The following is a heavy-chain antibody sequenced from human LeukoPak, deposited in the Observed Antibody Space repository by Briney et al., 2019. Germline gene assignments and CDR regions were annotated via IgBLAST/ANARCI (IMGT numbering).Heavy chain of an antibody. J-gene: IGHJ4*02. D-gene: IGHD4-17*01. CDR3: ARRAGEYSHPYDY. V-gene: IGHV3-53*01. Sequence: PGGSLRLSCAASGFTFSDYNMHWVRQAPGKGLEWVSFIYSGGNTHYSDSVKGRFTISRDNSKNTLYLQMNSLRADDTAVYYCARRAGEYSHPYDYWGQGTLVTVSS. CDR2: IYSGGNT. CDR1: GFTFSDYN.